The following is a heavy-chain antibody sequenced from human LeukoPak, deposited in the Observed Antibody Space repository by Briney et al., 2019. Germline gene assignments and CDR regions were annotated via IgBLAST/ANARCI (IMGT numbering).Heavy chain of an antibody. CDR1: GFTFSSYA. J-gene: IGHJ5*02. D-gene: IGHD2-2*01. Sequence: GGSLRLSCAASGFTFSSYALHWVRQAPGEGLEYVSAITGDGRSTYYANSVKGRFTISRDNSKNTLYLQMGSLRAEDMAVYYWARVAVPTAYVNLSWFDPWGQGTLVTVSS. CDR2: ITGDGRST. CDR3: ARVAVPTAYVNLSWFDP. V-gene: IGHV3-64*01.